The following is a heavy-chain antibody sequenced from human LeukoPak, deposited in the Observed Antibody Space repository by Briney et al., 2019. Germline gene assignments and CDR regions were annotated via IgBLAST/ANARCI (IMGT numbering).Heavy chain of an antibody. V-gene: IGHV3-30*18. CDR3: AKDGGYSSGLDY. Sequence: GGSLRLSCAASGFTFSSYGMHWVRQAPGKGLEWVAVISYDGSNKYYADSVKGRSTISRDNSKNTLYLQMNSLRAEDTAVYYCAKDGGYSSGLDYWGQGTLATVSS. D-gene: IGHD6-19*01. J-gene: IGHJ4*02. CDR2: ISYDGSNK. CDR1: GFTFSSYG.